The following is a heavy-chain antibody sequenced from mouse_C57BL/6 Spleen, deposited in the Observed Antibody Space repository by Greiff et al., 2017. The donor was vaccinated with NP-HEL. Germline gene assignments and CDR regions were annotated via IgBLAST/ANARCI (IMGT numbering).Heavy chain of an antibody. CDR1: GYAFSSSW. Sequence: QVQLQQSGPELVKPGASVKISCKASGYAFSSSWMNWVKQRPGKGLEWIGRIYPGDGDTNYNGKFKGKATLTADKSSSTAYMQLSSLTSEDSAVYFCARPTQASSYWGQGTLVTVSA. J-gene: IGHJ3*01. CDR3: ARPTQASSY. D-gene: IGHD3-2*02. CDR2: IYPGDGDT. V-gene: IGHV1-82*01.